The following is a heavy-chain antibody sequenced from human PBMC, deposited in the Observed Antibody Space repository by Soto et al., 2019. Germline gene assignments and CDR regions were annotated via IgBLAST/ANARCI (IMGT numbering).Heavy chain of an antibody. J-gene: IGHJ3*02. CDR3: ARVPWQWLGGYAFDI. CDR2: IYYSGST. Sequence: SETLSLTCTVSGGSISSSSYYWGWIPQPPGKGLEWIGSIYYSGSTYYNPSLKSRVTISVDTSKNQFSLKLSSVTAADTAVYDCARVPWQWLGGYAFDIWGQGTMVT. V-gene: IGHV4-39*07. D-gene: IGHD6-19*01. CDR1: GGSISSSSYY.